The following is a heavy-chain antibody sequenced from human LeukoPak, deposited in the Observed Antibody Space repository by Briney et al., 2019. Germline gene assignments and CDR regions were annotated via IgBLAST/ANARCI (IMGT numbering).Heavy chain of an antibody. Sequence: PSETLSLTCTVSGGSISSSSYYWGWIRQPPGKGLEWIGSIYYSGSTYYNPSLKSRVTISVDTSKNQFSLKLSSVTAADTAVYYCATLGNIVVVPAAISDYWGQGTLVTVSS. V-gene: IGHV4-39*01. D-gene: IGHD2-2*02. CDR1: GGSISSSSYY. CDR2: IYYSGST. CDR3: ATLGNIVVVPAAISDY. J-gene: IGHJ4*02.